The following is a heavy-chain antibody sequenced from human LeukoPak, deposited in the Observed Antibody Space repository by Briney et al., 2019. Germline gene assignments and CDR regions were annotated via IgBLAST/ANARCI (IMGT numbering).Heavy chain of an antibody. CDR3: AREEDCSGGSCYF. J-gene: IGHJ4*02. Sequence: GGSLRLSCAASGFTVSSNYMSWVRQAPGKGLEWVSVIYSGGSTYYADSVKGRFTISRDNSKNTLYLQMNSLRAEDTAVYCCAREEDCSGGSCYFWGQGTLVTVSS. CDR1: GFTVSSNY. CDR2: IYSGGST. D-gene: IGHD2-15*01. V-gene: IGHV3-66*01.